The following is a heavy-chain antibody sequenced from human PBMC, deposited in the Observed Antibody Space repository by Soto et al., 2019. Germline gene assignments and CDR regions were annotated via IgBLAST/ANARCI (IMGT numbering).Heavy chain of an antibody. Sequence: SETLSLTCTVSGGSISSYYWSWIRQPPGKGLEWIGYIYYSGSTNYNPSLKSRVTISVDTSKNQFSLKLSSVTAADTAVYYCARGSVLWFGESQQIPWDYWGQGTLVTSPQ. D-gene: IGHD3-10*01. CDR3: ARGSVLWFGESQQIPWDY. J-gene: IGHJ4*02. CDR1: GGSISSYY. V-gene: IGHV4-59*01. CDR2: IYYSGST.